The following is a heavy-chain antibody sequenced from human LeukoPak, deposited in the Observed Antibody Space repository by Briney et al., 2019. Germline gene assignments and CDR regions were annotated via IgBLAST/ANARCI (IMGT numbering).Heavy chain of an antibody. V-gene: IGHV3-66*01. J-gene: IGHJ6*02. Sequence: GGSLGLSCAASGFTVSSNYMSWVRQAPGKGLEWVSVIYSGGSTYYADSVKGRFTISRDNSKNTLYLQMNSLRAEDTAVYYCARDGSWSGRGMDVWGQGTTVTVSS. CDR2: IYSGGST. D-gene: IGHD2-15*01. CDR1: GFTVSSNY. CDR3: ARDGSWSGRGMDV.